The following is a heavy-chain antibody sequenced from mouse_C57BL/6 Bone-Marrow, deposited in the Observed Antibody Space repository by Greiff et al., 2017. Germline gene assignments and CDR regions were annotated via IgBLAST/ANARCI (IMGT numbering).Heavy chain of an antibody. CDR1: GFSFNTYA. Sequence: EAAGGLVQPKGSLKLSCAASGFSFNTYALNWVRQAPGKGLEWVARIRSKSNNYATYYADSVKDRFTISREDSASMIDLKMNNWKTDDTAVDYCVRRLYYYGSSSWFAYWGQGTLVTVSA. D-gene: IGHD1-1*01. CDR3: VRRLYYYGSSSWFAY. J-gene: IGHJ3*01. CDR2: IRSKSNNYAT. V-gene: IGHV10-1*01.